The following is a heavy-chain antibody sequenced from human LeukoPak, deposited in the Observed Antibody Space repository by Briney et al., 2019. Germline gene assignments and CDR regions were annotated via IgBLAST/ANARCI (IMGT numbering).Heavy chain of an antibody. J-gene: IGHJ3*02. CDR1: GFTFSSHA. V-gene: IGHV3-23*01. D-gene: IGHD6-13*01. CDR2: ISGSGGST. CDR3: AKDTQPTTATAGNAFDI. Sequence: GGSLRLSCAASGFTFSSHAMSWVRQAPGKGLEWVSGISGSGGSTYYADSVKGRFTISRDNSKNTLYLQMNSLRAEDTAVYYCAKDTQPTTATAGNAFDIWGQGKMVTVSS.